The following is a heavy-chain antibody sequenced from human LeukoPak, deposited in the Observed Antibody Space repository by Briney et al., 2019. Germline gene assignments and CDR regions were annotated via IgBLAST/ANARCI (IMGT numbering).Heavy chain of an antibody. V-gene: IGHV3-9*02. D-gene: IGHD6-13*01. CDR3: AKDSAGGIGYY. J-gene: IGHJ4*02. CDR2: IGWNSGSI. Sequence: PGGSLRLSCAASGFTSDDYAMHWVRQAPGKGLEWVSGIGWNSGSIAYADSVKGRFTISRDNAKNSLHLQMNSLRAEDTAVYYCAKDSAGGIGYYWGQGTLVTVSS. CDR1: GFTSDDYA.